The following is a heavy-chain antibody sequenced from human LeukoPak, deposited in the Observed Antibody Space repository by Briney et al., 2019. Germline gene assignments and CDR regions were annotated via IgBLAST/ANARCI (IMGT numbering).Heavy chain of an antibody. CDR3: ARGGGCRSTTCYEFDS. Sequence: SETLSLTCTVSDGSISTYYWSWIRQSAGKGLEWIGRIYTSGNTNYNPSLKSRVTISVDKSKNQFSLKLSSVTAADTAVYYCARGGGCRSTTCYEFDSWGQGTLVTVSS. CDR2: IYTSGNT. CDR1: DGSISTYY. V-gene: IGHV4-4*07. D-gene: IGHD2-2*01. J-gene: IGHJ4*02.